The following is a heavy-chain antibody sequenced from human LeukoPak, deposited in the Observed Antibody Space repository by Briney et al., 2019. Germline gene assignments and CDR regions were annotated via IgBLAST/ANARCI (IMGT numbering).Heavy chain of an antibody. D-gene: IGHD3-16*01. CDR2: IYYTGAT. CDR3: ASAPRQASIGGLDY. Sequence: PSETLSLTCTVSGGSITSSIYYWGWIRQPPGKGLEWIGSIYYTGATYYNPSLRSRVTVSVDTSKNHFALNLRSVTAADTALYYCASAPRQASIGGLDYWGQGTLVTGSS. V-gene: IGHV4-39*02. CDR1: GGSITSSIYY. J-gene: IGHJ4*02.